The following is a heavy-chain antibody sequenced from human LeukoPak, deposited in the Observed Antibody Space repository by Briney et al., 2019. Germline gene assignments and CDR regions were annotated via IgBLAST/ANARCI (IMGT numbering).Heavy chain of an antibody. CDR1: GFTFSSYS. CDR2: ISSSSSYI. Sequence: PGGSLRLSCAASGFTFSSYSMNWVRQAPGKGLEWVSCISSSSSYIYYADSVKGRFTISRDNAKNSLYLQMNSLRAEDTAVYYCARDCSYCGGDCCSIDYWGQGTLVTVSS. D-gene: IGHD2-21*02. J-gene: IGHJ4*02. CDR3: ARDCSYCGGDCCSIDY. V-gene: IGHV3-21*01.